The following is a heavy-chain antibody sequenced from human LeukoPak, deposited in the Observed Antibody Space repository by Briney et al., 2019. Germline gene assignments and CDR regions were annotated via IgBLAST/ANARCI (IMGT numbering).Heavy chain of an antibody. CDR3: ARHPTNTYYDFWSGSYYYYGMDV. D-gene: IGHD3-3*01. Sequence: PSETLSLTCAVYGGSFSGYYWRWIRQPPGKGLEWIGEINHSGSTNYNPSLKSRVTISVDTSKNQFSLKLSSVTAADTAVYYCARHPTNTYYDFWSGSYYYYGMDVWGQGTTVTVSS. CDR1: GGSFSGYY. CDR2: INHSGST. J-gene: IGHJ6*02. V-gene: IGHV4-34*01.